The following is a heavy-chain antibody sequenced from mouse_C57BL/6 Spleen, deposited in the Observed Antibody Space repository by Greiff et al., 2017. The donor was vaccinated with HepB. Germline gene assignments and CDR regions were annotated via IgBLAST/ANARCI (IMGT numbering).Heavy chain of an antibody. CDR1: GFTFSSYT. J-gene: IGHJ3*01. V-gene: IGHV5-9*01. Sequence: DVKLVESGGGLVKPGGSLKLSCAASGFTFSSYTMSWVRQTPEKRLEWVATISGGGGNTYYPDSVKGRFTISRDNAKNTLYLQMSSLRSEDTALYYCARPDGYYVGFAYWGQGTLVTVSA. D-gene: IGHD2-3*01. CDR3: ARPDGYYVGFAY. CDR2: ISGGGGNT.